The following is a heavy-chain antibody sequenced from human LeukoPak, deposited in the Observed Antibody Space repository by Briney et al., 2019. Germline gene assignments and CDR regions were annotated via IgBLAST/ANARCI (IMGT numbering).Heavy chain of an antibody. Sequence: PSETLSLTCTVSGVSISGYYWSWVRQAAGKGLEWIGHMYTSGTTKHNPSLKSRVPMSVDTSKNQFPLRLSSVTAADTAVYYCAKVYSWNNVFDPWGQGTLVTVSS. D-gene: IGHD1/OR15-1a*01. V-gene: IGHV4-4*07. CDR2: MYTSGTT. CDR1: GVSISGYY. J-gene: IGHJ5*02. CDR3: AKVYSWNNVFDP.